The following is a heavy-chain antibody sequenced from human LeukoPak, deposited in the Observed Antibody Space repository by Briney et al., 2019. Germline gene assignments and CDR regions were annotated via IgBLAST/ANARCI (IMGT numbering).Heavy chain of an antibody. Sequence: SETLSLTCTVSGGSISSGGYYWSWIRQHPGKGLEWIGYIYYSGSTYYNPSLKSRVTISVDTSKNQFSLKLSSVTAADTAVYYCAKDTSGEQWPAGMDVWGQGTTVTVSS. CDR1: GGSISSGGYY. CDR2: IYYSGST. CDR3: AKDTSGEQWPAGMDV. V-gene: IGHV4-31*03. J-gene: IGHJ6*02. D-gene: IGHD6-19*01.